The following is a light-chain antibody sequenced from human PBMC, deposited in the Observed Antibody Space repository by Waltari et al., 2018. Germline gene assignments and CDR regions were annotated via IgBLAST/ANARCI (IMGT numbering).Light chain of an antibody. Sequence: DIQMTQSPASLSASIGDRVTITCRASQSISTYLNWYQQQPGKAPNLLVFGAARLQSGVPSRFSGSGSGTDFTLTISSLQPEDFATYYCQQTYSTSWTFGQGTKVEI. J-gene: IGKJ1*01. V-gene: IGKV1-39*01. CDR2: GAA. CDR3: QQTYSTSWT. CDR1: QSISTY.